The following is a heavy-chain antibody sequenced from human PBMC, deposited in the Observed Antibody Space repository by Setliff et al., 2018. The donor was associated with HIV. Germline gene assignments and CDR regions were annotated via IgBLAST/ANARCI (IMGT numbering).Heavy chain of an antibody. CDR1: GGSVSSDNYY. D-gene: IGHD3-22*01. CDR2: IYYSGST. J-gene: IGHJ5*02. V-gene: IGHV4-31*03. Sequence: PSETLSLTCTVSGGSVSSDNYYWSWIRQHPGKGLEWIGHIYYSGSTYYNPSLKSRLTISVDTSKNQFSLKLKYVTAADTAVYYCARGLPSYYYESSGSLGWFDPWGQGTLVTVSS. CDR3: ARGLPSYYYESSGSLGWFDP.